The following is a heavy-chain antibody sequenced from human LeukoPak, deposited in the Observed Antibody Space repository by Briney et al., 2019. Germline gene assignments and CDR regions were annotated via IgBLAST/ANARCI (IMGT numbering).Heavy chain of an antibody. J-gene: IGHJ5*02. D-gene: IGHD2-2*01. CDR3: AREATVNIVVVPAPNWFDP. Sequence: GGSLRLACAASGCTFSSYSMNWVRQAPGKGLEWVSSISSSSSYIYYADSVKGRFTISRDNAKNSLYLQMNSLRAEDTAVYYCAREATVNIVVVPAPNWFDPWGQGTLVTVSS. CDR1: GCTFSSYS. V-gene: IGHV3-21*01. CDR2: ISSSSSYI.